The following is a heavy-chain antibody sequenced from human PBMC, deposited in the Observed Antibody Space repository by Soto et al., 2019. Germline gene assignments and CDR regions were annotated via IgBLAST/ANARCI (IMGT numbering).Heavy chain of an antibody. V-gene: IGHV1-69*02. CDR3: ATSFGSGYRAFDY. D-gene: IGHD3-10*01. J-gene: IGHJ4*02. CDR1: GDTFNFHT. Sequence: QVQLVQSGAEVKKPGSSVKVSCKASGDTFNFHTINWVRQAPGLGLEWMGRFNPILSMSNSALRFQGRVTLTADKSTSTAYMVLSSLRSDDTAVYYCATSFGSGYRAFDYWGQGVLVTVSA. CDR2: FNPILSMS.